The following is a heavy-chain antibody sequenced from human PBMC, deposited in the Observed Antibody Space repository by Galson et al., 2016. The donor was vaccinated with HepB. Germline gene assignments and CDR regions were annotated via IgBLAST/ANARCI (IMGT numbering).Heavy chain of an antibody. D-gene: IGHD2-2*01. CDR2: SRNKPNSYTT. CDR3: ATRLI. Sequence: SLRLSCAASGFIFSEYYMDWVRQAPGKGLEWVGRSRNKPNSYTTVYAASVKGRFTISRDNAKNSLYLQMNSLRDEDTAVYYCATRLIRGQGKMVTVSS. J-gene: IGHJ3*02. CDR1: GFIFSEYY. V-gene: IGHV3-72*01.